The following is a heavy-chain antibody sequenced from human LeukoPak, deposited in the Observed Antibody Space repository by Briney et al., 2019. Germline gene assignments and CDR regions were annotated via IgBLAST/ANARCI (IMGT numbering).Heavy chain of an antibody. CDR3: AKGSIPAAVTYYRDV. CDR2: IKQDGSEK. J-gene: IGHJ6*03. CDR1: GFTFSSYW. V-gene: IGHV3-7*01. D-gene: IGHD2-2*01. Sequence: PGGSLRLSCAASGFTFSSYWMSWVRQAPGTGVEWVASIKQDGSEKNDVDSVKGRFTISRDNAKNSLYLQMNSLRIEDTAVYFCAKGSIPAAVTYYRDVWGEGTTVTVSS.